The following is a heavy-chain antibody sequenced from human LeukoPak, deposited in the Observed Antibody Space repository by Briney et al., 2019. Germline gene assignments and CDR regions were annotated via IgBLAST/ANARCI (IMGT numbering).Heavy chain of an antibody. Sequence: PGGSLRLSCAASGFTFSSYGMHWVRQAPGKGLEWVAVISYDGSNKYYADSVKGRFTISRDNSKNTLYLQMNSLRAEDTAVYYCAKYPFGSGSTHYFDYWGQGTLVTVSS. V-gene: IGHV3-30*18. CDR2: ISYDGSNK. D-gene: IGHD6-19*01. J-gene: IGHJ4*02. CDR3: AKYPFGSGSTHYFDY. CDR1: GFTFSSYG.